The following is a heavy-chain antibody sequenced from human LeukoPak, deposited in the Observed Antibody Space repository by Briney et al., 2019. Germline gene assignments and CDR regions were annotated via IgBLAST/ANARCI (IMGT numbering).Heavy chain of an antibody. CDR3: ARDEIVVVPAAISDYYYYYGMDV. V-gene: IGHV1-18*01. CDR2: ISAYNGNT. D-gene: IGHD2-2*02. CDR1: GYTFTSYG. J-gene: IGHJ6*02. Sequence: ASVKVSCKASGYTFTSYGISWVRQAPGQGLEWMGWISAYNGNTNYAQKLQGRVTMTTDTSTSTAYMELRSLRSDDTAVYYCARDEIVVVPAAISDYYYYYGMDVWGQGTTVTVSS.